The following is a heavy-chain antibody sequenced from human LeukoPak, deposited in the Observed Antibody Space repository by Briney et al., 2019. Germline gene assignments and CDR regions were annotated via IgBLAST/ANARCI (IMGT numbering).Heavy chain of an antibody. CDR3: VRGLGYGALDP. Sequence: PGGSLILSYAASGFTFSSYWMNWVRQAPGKGLESVALINPDGSQTNYVDSVKGRFTISRNNAENSLYLQMNGLRAEDTAVYYWVRGLGYGALDPWGQGTLVAVSS. CDR2: INPDGSQT. J-gene: IGHJ5*02. V-gene: IGHV3-7*01. D-gene: IGHD4-17*01. CDR1: GFTFSSYW.